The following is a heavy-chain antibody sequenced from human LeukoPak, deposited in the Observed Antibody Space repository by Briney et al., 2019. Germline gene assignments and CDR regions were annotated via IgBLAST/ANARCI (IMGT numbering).Heavy chain of an antibody. CDR3: ARFGGGATKDDRLDY. Sequence: ASVKVSCKASGYTFTSYGISWVRQAPGQGLEWMGWISAYNGNTNYAQKLQGRVTMTTDTSTSTAYMELRSLRSDDTAVYYCARFGGGATKDDRLDYWGQGTLVTVSS. V-gene: IGHV1-18*01. D-gene: IGHD3-16*01. CDR1: GYTFTSYG. CDR2: ISAYNGNT. J-gene: IGHJ4*02.